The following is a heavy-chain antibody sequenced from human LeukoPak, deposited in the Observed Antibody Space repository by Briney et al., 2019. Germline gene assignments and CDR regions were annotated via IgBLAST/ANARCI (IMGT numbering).Heavy chain of an antibody. CDR2: INADGSDI. Sequence: GGSLRLSCKASGFTFKNSWMYWVRQAPGQGLLWVSRINADGSDISYVDSVKGRFTISRDNAKNTLYLQMNSLRAEDTAVYYCAKDEDVGSFDYWGQGTLVTVSS. CDR1: GFTFKNSW. J-gene: IGHJ4*02. D-gene: IGHD2-15*01. V-gene: IGHV3-74*01. CDR3: AKDEDVGSFDY.